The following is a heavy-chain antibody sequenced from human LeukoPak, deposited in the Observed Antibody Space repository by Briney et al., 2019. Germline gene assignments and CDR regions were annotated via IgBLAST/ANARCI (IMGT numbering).Heavy chain of an antibody. J-gene: IGHJ5*02. V-gene: IGHV4-4*07. CDR2: IYTSGST. CDR1: GGSISSYY. CDR3: ARDRCSSTSCYDRFDP. D-gene: IGHD2-2*01. Sequence: PSETLSLTCTVSGGSISSYYWSWIRQPAGKGLEWIGRIYTSGSTNYNPSLKSRVTMSVDTSKNQFSLKLSSVTAADTAVYYCARDRCSSTSCYDRFDPWGQGTLVTVSS.